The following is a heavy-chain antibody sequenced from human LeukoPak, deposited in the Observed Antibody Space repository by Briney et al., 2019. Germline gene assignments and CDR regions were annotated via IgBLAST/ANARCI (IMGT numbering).Heavy chain of an antibody. V-gene: IGHV1-2*02. CDR3: ARMGYCSGGSCKGYFQH. Sequence: ASVKVSCKASGYAFTGYYMHWVRQAPGQGLEWMGWINPNSGGTNYAQKFQGRVTMTRDTSISTAYMELSRLRSDDTAAYYCARMGYCSGGSCKGYFQHWGQGTLVTVSS. J-gene: IGHJ1*01. D-gene: IGHD2-15*01. CDR1: GYAFTGYY. CDR2: INPNSGGT.